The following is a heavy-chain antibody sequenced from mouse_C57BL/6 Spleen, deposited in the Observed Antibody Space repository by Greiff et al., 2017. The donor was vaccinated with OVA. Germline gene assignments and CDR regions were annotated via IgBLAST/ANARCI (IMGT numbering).Heavy chain of an antibody. V-gene: IGHV1-82*01. CDR1: GYSFSSSW. CDR3: ARNWSLDY. CDR2: IYPGDGDT. Sequence: QVQLQQSGPELVKPGASVKISCKASGYSFSSSWMNWVKQRPGKGLEWIGRIYPGDGDTNYNGKFKGKATLTADKSSSTAYMQLSSLTSEDSAVYFCARNWSLDYWGQGTTLTVSS. D-gene: IGHD4-1*01. J-gene: IGHJ2*01.